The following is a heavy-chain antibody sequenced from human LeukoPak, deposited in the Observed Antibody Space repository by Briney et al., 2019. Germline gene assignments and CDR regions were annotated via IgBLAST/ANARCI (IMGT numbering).Heavy chain of an antibody. V-gene: IGHV4-34*01. J-gene: IGHJ4*02. CDR1: GGSFSGYY. D-gene: IGHD3-3*01. CDR3: ARGVDYDFWSGYYQRFDY. CDR2: INHSGST. Sequence: KPSETLSLTCAVYGGSFSGYYWSWMRQPPGKRLEWIGEINHSGSTNYNPSLKSRVTISVDTSKNQFSLKLSSVTAADTAVYYCARGVDYDFWSGYYQRFDYWGQGTLVTVSS.